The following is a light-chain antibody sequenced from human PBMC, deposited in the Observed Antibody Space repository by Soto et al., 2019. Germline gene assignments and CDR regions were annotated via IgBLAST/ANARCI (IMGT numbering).Light chain of an antibody. J-gene: IGKJ4*01. CDR2: AAS. CDR3: QQDTNWPPLT. V-gene: IGKV3-15*01. CDR1: QSVGSN. Sequence: EVVMTQSPATLSVSPGERATLSCRASQSVGSNLAWYQQKPGQAPRLLIYAASTRAKGIPDRFSGRGSGTEFTLDIGSLQSEDFAVYYCQQDTNWPPLTFGGGTTVDI.